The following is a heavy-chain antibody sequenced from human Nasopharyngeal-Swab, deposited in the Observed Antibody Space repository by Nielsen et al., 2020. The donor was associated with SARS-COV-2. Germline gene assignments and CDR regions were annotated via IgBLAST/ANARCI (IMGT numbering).Heavy chain of an antibody. CDR3: TTSRGSYCSSTSCYPSGGADASDI. Sequence: WIRQPPGKGLEWVGRIKSKTDGGTTDYAAPVKGRFTISRDDSKNTLYLQMNSLKTEDTAVYYCTTSRGSYCSSTSCYPSGGADASDIWGQGTMVTVSS. CDR2: IKSKTDGGTT. J-gene: IGHJ3*02. V-gene: IGHV3-15*01. D-gene: IGHD2-2*01.